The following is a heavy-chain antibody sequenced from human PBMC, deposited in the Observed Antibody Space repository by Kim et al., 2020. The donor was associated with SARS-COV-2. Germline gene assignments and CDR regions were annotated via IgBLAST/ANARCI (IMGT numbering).Heavy chain of an antibody. V-gene: IGHV3-30*07. CDR3: ARGPEYQNYNNYGMDV. J-gene: IGHJ6*02. D-gene: IGHD2-2*01. Sequence: DSVKSRFTISRSHSKNTLDLQMDSLRVEDTAVYYCARGPEYQNYNNYGMDVWGQGTTVTVSS.